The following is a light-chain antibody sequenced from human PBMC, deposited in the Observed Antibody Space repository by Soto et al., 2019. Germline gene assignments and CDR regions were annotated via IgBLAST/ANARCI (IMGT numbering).Light chain of an antibody. CDR3: QQYNDWPIT. V-gene: IGKV4-1*01. J-gene: IGKJ5*01. CDR2: DTS. Sequence: DMLMSRSADSLAVSLGGRATMNCRCGESGLCSSNNSNYLACYRHKPAQSPRLLIYDTSTRATGVPTRLSGSRYGTELILTISSLQSEDFAVYYCQQYNDWPITLGQGTRLEI. CDR1: ESGLCSSNNSNY.